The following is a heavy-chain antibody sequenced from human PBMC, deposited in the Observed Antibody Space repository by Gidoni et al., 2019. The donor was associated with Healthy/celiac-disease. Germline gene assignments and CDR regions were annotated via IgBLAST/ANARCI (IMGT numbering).Heavy chain of an antibody. D-gene: IGHD5-18*01. V-gene: IGHV3-23*01. CDR2: ISGSGGST. Sequence: EVQLLESGGGLVQPGGSLRLSCAASGFPFSSYAMSWVRQAPGKGLEWVSAISGSGGSTYYAGAVKGRFTISRDNSKNTLYLQMNSLRAEDTAVYYCAKERNKGYSYYFDYWGQGTLVTVSS. J-gene: IGHJ4*02. CDR1: GFPFSSYA. CDR3: AKERNKGYSYYFDY.